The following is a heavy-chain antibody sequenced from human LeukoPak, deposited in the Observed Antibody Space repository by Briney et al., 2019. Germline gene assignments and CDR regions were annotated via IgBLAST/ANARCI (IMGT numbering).Heavy chain of an antibody. J-gene: IGHJ4*02. CDR3: AREGRQDYVYFDH. V-gene: IGHV4-59*01. D-gene: IGHD4-17*01. CDR1: GGSISGYY. CDR2: INYSGNT. Sequence: PSETLSLTCTVSGGSISGYYWSWTRQSPGKGLEWIGYINYSGNTNYNPSLKSRLTMSVDTSKNQFSLNLSSVTDADTAMYYCAREGRQDYVYFDHWGQGSLVTVSS.